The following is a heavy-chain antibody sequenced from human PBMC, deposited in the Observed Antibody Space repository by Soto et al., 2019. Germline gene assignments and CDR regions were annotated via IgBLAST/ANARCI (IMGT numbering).Heavy chain of an antibody. CDR1: GFTFSSYA. CDR2: ISGSGDVI. D-gene: IGHD3-9*01. CDR3: AKAIRFLDMALDN. J-gene: IGHJ4*02. V-gene: IGHV3-23*01. Sequence: EVHLLESGGNLVQPGGSLRLSCAASGFTFSSYAMSWVRQAPGKGPEWVSSISGSGDVIHYADSVKGRFTISRDNAKKTLWLQMNSLRAEDAAVYYCAKAIRFLDMALDNWGQGALVTVSS.